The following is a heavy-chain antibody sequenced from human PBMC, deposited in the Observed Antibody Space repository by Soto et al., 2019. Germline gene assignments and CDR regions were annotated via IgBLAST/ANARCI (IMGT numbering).Heavy chain of an antibody. Sequence: LSLTCTVSGGSISSGGYYWSWIRQHPGKGLEWIGYIYYSGSTYYNPSLKSRVTISVDTSKNQFSLKLSSVTAADTAVYYCARGYQYYDSSGTGFDYWGQGTLVTVSS. D-gene: IGHD3-22*01. J-gene: IGHJ4*02. CDR3: ARGYQYYDSSGTGFDY. CDR2: IYYSGST. V-gene: IGHV4-31*03. CDR1: GGSISSGGYY.